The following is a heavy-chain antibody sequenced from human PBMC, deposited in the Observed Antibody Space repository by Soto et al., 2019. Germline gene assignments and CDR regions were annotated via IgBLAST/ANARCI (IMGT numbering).Heavy chain of an antibody. Sequence: QGQLVESGGGVVQPGRSLRLSCAASGFTFSSYGMHWVRQAPGKGLEWVAVISYDGSNKYYADSVKGRFTISRDNSKNTLYLQMNSLRAEDTAVYYCAKDWSPTTVTTFGFDYWGQGTLVTVSS. CDR3: AKDWSPTTVTTFGFDY. CDR1: GFTFSSYG. CDR2: ISYDGSNK. V-gene: IGHV3-30*18. J-gene: IGHJ4*02. D-gene: IGHD4-17*01.